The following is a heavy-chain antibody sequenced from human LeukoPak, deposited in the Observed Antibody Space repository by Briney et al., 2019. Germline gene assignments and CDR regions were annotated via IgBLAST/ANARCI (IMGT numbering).Heavy chain of an antibody. J-gene: IGHJ3*02. V-gene: IGHV5-51*01. Sequence: GESLKISCKGSGYSFTTYWIGWVRQMPGKGLEWMGIIYPGDSDTRYSPSFQGQVTISADKSINTAYLQWSSLKASDTAMFYCARVRKVVVAAIDAFDIWGQGTMVTVSS. CDR3: ARVRKVVVAAIDAFDI. CDR1: GYSFTTYW. D-gene: IGHD2-15*01. CDR2: IYPGDSDT.